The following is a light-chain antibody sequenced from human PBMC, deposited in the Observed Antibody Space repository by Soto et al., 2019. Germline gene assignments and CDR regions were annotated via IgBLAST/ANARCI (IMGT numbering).Light chain of an antibody. CDR3: QQSHNAPPYT. Sequence: DIPVTQSPSSLSASVGDRVTITCRASQSISSSHLNWYQQKPGKAPNLLIYAVSSLQSGVPSRFSGSGSGTDFTLTISSLQPEDFATYYCQQSHNAPPYTFGQGTKLEIK. CDR2: AVS. CDR1: QSISSSH. V-gene: IGKV1-39*01. J-gene: IGKJ2*01.